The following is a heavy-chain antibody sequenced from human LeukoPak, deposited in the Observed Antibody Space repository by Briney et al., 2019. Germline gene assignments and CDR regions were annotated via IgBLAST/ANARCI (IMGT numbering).Heavy chain of an antibody. CDR1: GFTFSSYG. CDR3: AKDRGTVIVVVIFDY. CDR2: ISYDGSNK. Sequence: GGSLRLSCAASGFTFSSYGMHWVRQAPGKGLEWVAVISYDGSNKYYADSVKGRFTISRDNSKNTLYLQMNSLRAEDTAVYYCAKDRGTVIVVVIFDYWGQGTLVTVSS. D-gene: IGHD3-22*01. J-gene: IGHJ4*02. V-gene: IGHV3-30*18.